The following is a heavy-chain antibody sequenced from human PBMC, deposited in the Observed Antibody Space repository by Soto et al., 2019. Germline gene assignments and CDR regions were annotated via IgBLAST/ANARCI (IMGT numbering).Heavy chain of an antibody. CDR3: ARGRGFYYDSSGYYFDY. Sequence: SETLSLTCVVSGGSINSNYFWGWIRQPPGKGLEWIGYIYYSGSTYYNPSLKSRVSISLDTSKKQFSLKLNSVTASDTAVYYCARGRGFYYDSSGYYFDYWGQGTPVTVSS. CDR2: IYYSGST. V-gene: IGHV4-30-4*08. J-gene: IGHJ4*02. CDR1: GGSINSNYF. D-gene: IGHD3-22*01.